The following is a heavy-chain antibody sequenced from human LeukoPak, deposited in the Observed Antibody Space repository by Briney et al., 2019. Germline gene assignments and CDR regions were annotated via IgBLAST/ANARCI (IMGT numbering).Heavy chain of an antibody. CDR2: FDPEDAET. CDR3: AAARGFGELLD. CDR1: GNSLSELS. Sequence: ASVKVSCKVSGNSLSELSTHWVRQAPGTGLEWMGSFDPEDAETVYAQKFEGRVTMTEDTSTDTAYMELTSMKSEDTAVYYCAAARGFGELLDWGKGTLVTVSS. J-gene: IGHJ4*02. V-gene: IGHV1-24*01. D-gene: IGHD3-10*01.